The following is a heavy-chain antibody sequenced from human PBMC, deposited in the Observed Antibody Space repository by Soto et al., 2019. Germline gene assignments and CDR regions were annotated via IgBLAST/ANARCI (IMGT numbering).Heavy chain of an antibody. CDR3: ACLLHDAFDI. J-gene: IGHJ3*02. CDR1: GFTFSSYG. CDR2: ISYDGSNK. V-gene: IGHV3-30*03. D-gene: IGHD2-15*01. Sequence: QVQLVESGGGVVQPGRSLRLSCAASGFTFSSYGMHWVRQAPGTGLEWVAVISYDGSNKYYADSVKGRFTISRANSKNTLYLQMNSLRAEDTAVYYCACLLHDAFDIWGQGTMVTVSS.